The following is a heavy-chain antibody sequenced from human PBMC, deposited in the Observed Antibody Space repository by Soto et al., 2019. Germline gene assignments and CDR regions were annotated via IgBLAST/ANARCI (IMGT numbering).Heavy chain of an antibody. D-gene: IGHD3-10*01. CDR1: GFTFSNAW. CDR3: TTAPYGSGSYLRYNWFDP. V-gene: IGHV3-15*01. J-gene: IGHJ5*02. Sequence: EVQLVESGGGLVKPGGSLRLSCAASGFTFSNAWMSWVRQAPGKGLEWVGRIKSKTDGGTTDYAAPVKGRFTISRDDSKNTLYLQMNSLKTEDTAVYYCTTAPYGSGSYLRYNWFDPWGQGTLVTVSS. CDR2: IKSKTDGGTT.